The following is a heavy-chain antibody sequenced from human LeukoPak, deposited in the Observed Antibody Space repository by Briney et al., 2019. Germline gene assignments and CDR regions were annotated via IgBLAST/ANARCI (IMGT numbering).Heavy chain of an antibody. D-gene: IGHD4-17*01. V-gene: IGHV4-34*01. CDR2: INHSGST. Sequence: SETLSLTCAVYGGSFSGYYWSWIRQPPGQGREWIGEINHSGSTNHNPSLKSRVTISVDTSNNQFSLKLSSVTAADTAVYYGARVSTVTYNWFDPWGQGTLVTASS. CDR3: ARVSTVTYNWFDP. CDR1: GGSFSGYY. J-gene: IGHJ5*02.